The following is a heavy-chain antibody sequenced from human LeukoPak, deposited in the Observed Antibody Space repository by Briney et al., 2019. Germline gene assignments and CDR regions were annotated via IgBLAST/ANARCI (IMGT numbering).Heavy chain of an antibody. CDR2: IYTSGST. V-gene: IGHV4-4*07. D-gene: IGHD3-10*01. CDR3: AREEPPSRSQTLRLLWFGESLNWFDP. Sequence: SETLSLTCTVSGGSISSYYWSWIRQPAGKGLERIGRIYTSGSTNYNPSLKSRVTMSVDTSKNQFSLKLSSVTAADTAVYYCAREEPPSRSQTLRLLWFGESLNWFDPWGQGTLVTVSS. CDR1: GGSISSYY. J-gene: IGHJ5*02.